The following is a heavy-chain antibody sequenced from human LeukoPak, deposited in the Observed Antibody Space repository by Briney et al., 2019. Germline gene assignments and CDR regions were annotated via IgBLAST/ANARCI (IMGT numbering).Heavy chain of an antibody. CDR3: ARDNSSRGSGWYVVGAVDY. Sequence: ASVKVSCKASGYTFTGYYMHWVRQAPGQGLEWMGWINPNSGGTNYAQKFQGRVTMTRDTSISTAYMELSRLRSDDTAVYYCARDNSSRGSGWYVVGAVDYWGQGTLVTVSS. CDR1: GYTFTGYY. D-gene: IGHD6-19*01. V-gene: IGHV1-2*02. J-gene: IGHJ4*02. CDR2: INPNSGGT.